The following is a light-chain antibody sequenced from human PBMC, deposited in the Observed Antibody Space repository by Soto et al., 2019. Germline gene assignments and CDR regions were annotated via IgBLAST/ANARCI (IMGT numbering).Light chain of an antibody. J-gene: IGKJ4*01. CDR1: QSVSRD. V-gene: IGKV3-15*01. CDR3: QEYIKWPRLT. CDR2: GAS. Sequence: EIAMTQSPDTLSVSPGERATLSCRTSQSVSRDLAWYQQKPGQAPRLLIYGASTRATGIPARFSGSGSGTEFTLTISSLQSEDFAVYYCQEYIKWPRLTFGGGTKVVIK.